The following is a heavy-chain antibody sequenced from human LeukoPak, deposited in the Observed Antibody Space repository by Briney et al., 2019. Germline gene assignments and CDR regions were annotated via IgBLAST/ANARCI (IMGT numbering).Heavy chain of an antibody. CDR1: GGSISSGGYY. D-gene: IGHD3-22*01. V-gene: IGHV4-30-2*01. J-gene: IGHJ2*01. CDR3: ARAHYYDSSGYYSSWYFDL. CDR2: IYHSGST. Sequence: SQTLSLTCTVSGGSISSGGYYWSWIRQPPGKGLEGIGYIYHSGSTYYNPSLKSRVTISVDTSKNQFSLKLSSVTAADTAVYYCARAHYYDSSGYYSSWYFDLWGRGTLVTVSS.